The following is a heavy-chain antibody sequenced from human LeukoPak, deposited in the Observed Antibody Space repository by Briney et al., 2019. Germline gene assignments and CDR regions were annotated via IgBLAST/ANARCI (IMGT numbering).Heavy chain of an antibody. CDR3: ARDPSGSYGMDV. J-gene: IGHJ6*02. Sequence: PGGSLRLSCAASGFTVSSNYMSWVRQAPGKGLEWVSVIYSGGSTYYADSVKGRFTISRDNSKNTLYLQMNSLRAEDTAVYYCARDPSGSYGMDVWGQGTTVTASS. V-gene: IGHV3-66*01. D-gene: IGHD1-26*01. CDR2: IYSGGST. CDR1: GFTVSSNY.